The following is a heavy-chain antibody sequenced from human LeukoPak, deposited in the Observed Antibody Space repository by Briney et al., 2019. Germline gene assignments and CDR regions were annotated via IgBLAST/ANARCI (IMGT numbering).Heavy chain of an antibody. D-gene: IGHD3-3*01. J-gene: IGHJ4*02. CDR2: IYYSGST. CDR3: ARRNPLNYDFWSGYQGGYFDY. Sequence: SETLSLTCTVSGGSISSYYGSWIRQPPGKGLEWIGYIYYSGSTNYNPSLKSRVTISVDTSKNQFSLKLSSVTAADTAVYYCARRNPLNYDFWSGYQGGYFDYWGQGTLVTVSS. CDR1: GGSISSYY. V-gene: IGHV4-59*08.